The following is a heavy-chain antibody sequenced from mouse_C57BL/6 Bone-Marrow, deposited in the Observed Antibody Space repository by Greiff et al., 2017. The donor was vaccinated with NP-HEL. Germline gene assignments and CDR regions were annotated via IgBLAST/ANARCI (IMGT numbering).Heavy chain of an antibody. J-gene: IGHJ4*01. CDR3: ARHGYYGSCYAMDY. CDR2: IWSDGST. D-gene: IGHD1-1*01. Sequence: QVQLQQSGPGLVAPSQSLSITCTVSGFSLTSYGVHWVRQPPGKGLEWLVVIWSDGSTTYNSALKSRLSISKDNSKSQVFLKMNSLQTDDTAMYYCARHGYYGSCYAMDYWGQGTSVTVSS. CDR1: GFSLTSYG. V-gene: IGHV2-6-1*01.